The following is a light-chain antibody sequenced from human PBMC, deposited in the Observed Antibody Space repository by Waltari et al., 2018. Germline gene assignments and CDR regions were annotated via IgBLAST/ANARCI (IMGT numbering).Light chain of an antibody. Sequence: QSALTQPASMSGSPGQSITISCTGTSSDVDGFNFVSWYQQYPGKAPKLVIYDVANRPSWFSHLFSGSRSGNTASLTISGLQAEDEADYYCSSYTSVNTRFGGGTKLTVL. J-gene: IGLJ2*01. V-gene: IGLV2-14*03. CDR2: DVA. CDR3: SSYTSVNTR. CDR1: SSDVDGFNF.